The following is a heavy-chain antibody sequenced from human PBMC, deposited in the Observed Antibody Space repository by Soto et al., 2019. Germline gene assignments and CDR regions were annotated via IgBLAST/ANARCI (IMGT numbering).Heavy chain of an antibody. J-gene: IGHJ4*02. CDR2: ISYDGNNK. D-gene: IGHD2-15*01. Sequence: QVQLVESGGGVVQPGRSLRLSCAASVFTFSSYAMHWVRQAPGKGLEWVAAISYDGNNKYYADSVKGRFTISRDNSKNTLFLQMNSLRTEDAAVYYCARDLKGGSCWFWDYFDCWGQGTLVTVSS. CDR3: ARDLKGGSCWFWDYFDC. V-gene: IGHV3-30-3*01. CDR1: VFTFSSYA.